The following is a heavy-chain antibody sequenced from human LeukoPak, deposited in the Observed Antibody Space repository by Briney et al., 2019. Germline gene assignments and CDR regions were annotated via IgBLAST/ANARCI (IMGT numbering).Heavy chain of an antibody. D-gene: IGHD6-13*01. CDR3: ARDGYSSLFDI. Sequence: PGGSLRLSCAASGFTVSSNYMNWVRQAPGKGLQWVSVIYSGGSTYYADSVKGRFTISRDNAKNSLYLQMNSLRAEDTAVYYCARDGYSSLFDIWGQGTMVTVSS. CDR1: GFTVSSNY. V-gene: IGHV3-66*01. J-gene: IGHJ3*02. CDR2: IYSGGST.